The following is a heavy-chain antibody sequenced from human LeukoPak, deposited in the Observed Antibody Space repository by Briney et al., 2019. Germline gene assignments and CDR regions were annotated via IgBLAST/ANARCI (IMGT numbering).Heavy chain of an antibody. D-gene: IGHD6-13*01. CDR2: IYSGGST. J-gene: IGHJ4*02. Sequence: GGSLRLSCAASGFTSSSYAMSWVRQAPGKGLEWVSVIYSGGSTYYADSVKGRFTISRDNSKNTLYLQMGSLRAEDMAVYYCARGPYSSSWPFDYWGQGTLVTVSS. CDR3: ARGPYSSSWPFDY. V-gene: IGHV3-66*02. CDR1: GFTSSSYA.